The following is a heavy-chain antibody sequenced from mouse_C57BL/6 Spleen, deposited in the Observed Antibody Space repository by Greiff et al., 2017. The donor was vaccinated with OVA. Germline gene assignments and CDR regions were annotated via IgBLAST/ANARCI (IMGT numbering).Heavy chain of an antibody. D-gene: IGHD2-4*01. V-gene: IGHV7-3*01. CDR3: ARSPYDYDVPSFAY. Sequence: EVMLVESGGGLVQPGGSLSLSCAASGFTFTDYYMSWVRQPPGKALEWLGFIRNKANGYTTEYSASVKGRFTISRDNSQSILYLQMNALSAEDSATYYCARSPYDYDVPSFAYWGQGTLVTVSA. CDR2: IRNKANGYTT. J-gene: IGHJ3*01. CDR1: GFTFTDYY.